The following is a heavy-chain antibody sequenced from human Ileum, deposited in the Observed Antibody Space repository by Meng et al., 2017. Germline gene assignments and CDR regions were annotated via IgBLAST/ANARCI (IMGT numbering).Heavy chain of an antibody. V-gene: IGHV1-2*02. J-gene: IGHJ4*02. D-gene: IGHD5-12*01. CDR3: ATVGGGYDPGYFDY. CDR1: GYSFSGKF. Sequence: ASEHVSCKASGYSFSGKFLHWLRQAPGHGLEWMGWINPNTCDTKYTQNSQGRDTMTRDTSITTAYMEMSRLRSGDTAVFSCATVGGGYDPGYFDYWGQGTLVTVSS. CDR2: INPNTCDT.